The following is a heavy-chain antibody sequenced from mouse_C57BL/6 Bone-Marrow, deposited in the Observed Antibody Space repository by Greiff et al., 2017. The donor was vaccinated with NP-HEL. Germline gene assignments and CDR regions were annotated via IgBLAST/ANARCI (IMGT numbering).Heavy chain of an antibody. V-gene: IGHV2-9-1*01. CDR1: GFSLTSYA. Sequence: QVQLQQSGPGLVAPSQSLSITCTVSGFSLTSYAISWVRQPPGKGLEWLGVIWTGGGTNYNSALKSRLSISKDNSKSQVFLKMNSLQTDDTARYYCAINYYGSSWGNYFDYWGQGTTLTVSS. J-gene: IGHJ2*01. D-gene: IGHD1-1*01. CDR2: IWTGGGT. CDR3: AINYYGSSWGNYFDY.